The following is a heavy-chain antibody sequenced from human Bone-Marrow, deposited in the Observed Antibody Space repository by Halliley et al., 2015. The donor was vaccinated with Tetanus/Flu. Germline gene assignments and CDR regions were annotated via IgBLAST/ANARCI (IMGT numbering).Heavy chain of an antibody. Sequence: TLSLTCTVSGASISSYSWNWIRQPPGKELEWIGHIYYSGSTNYNPSLKSRVTISVDTSKNQCSLKLNSVTAEDSAVYYCAKEGQIQLMDVWGQGTTVSDS. CDR3: AKEGQIQLMDV. D-gene: IGHD1-1*01. J-gene: IGHJ6*02. V-gene: IGHV4-59*01. CDR2: IYYSGST. CDR1: GASISSYS.